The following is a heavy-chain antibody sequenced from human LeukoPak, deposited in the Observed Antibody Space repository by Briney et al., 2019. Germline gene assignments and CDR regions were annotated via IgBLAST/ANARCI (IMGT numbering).Heavy chain of an antibody. CDR2: VRGGGSES. D-gene: IGHD2-2*01. CDR3: EKEVIGGECRSYGLYFEY. CDR1: GFTFSSYG. Sequence: GGSLRLSCAASGFTFSSYGMSWVRQAPGKRLEWVSTVRGGGSESYYADSVKGRFTISRDNAKKTLYLKMNSLRADDTAIYYCEKEVIGGECRSYGLYFEYWGQESRVTV. V-gene: IGHV3-23*01. J-gene: IGHJ4*02.